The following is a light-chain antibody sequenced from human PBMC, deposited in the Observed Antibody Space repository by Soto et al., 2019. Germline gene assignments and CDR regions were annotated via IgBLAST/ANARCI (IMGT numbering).Light chain of an antibody. CDR1: QSISSY. J-gene: IGKJ1*01. V-gene: IGKV1-39*01. Sequence: DIQMTQSPSSLSASLGDRVTITCRASQSISSYLNWYQQKPGKAPKLLIYAASSLQSGVPSRFSGSGSGTDFTLTISSLHPEDFATYYCQQSYSTSWTFGQGTKVDI. CDR2: AAS. CDR3: QQSYSTSWT.